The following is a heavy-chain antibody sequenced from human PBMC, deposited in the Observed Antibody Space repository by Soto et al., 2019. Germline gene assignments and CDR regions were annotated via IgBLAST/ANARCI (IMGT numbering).Heavy chain of an antibody. J-gene: IGHJ4*02. D-gene: IGHD3-16*01. CDR2: TSYDGSNK. CDR3: ARWGTTGGLDV. V-gene: IGHV3-30*19. CDR1: GFTFRSYV. Sequence: QVQLVESGGGVVQPGTSLRLSCVGSGFTFRSYVIHWVRQAPGKGLEWVALTSYDGSNKYYDDSVKGRFTISRDNCRNTVDLQMDNLRIGDTALYYCARWGTTGGLDVWGQGTLVSVSS.